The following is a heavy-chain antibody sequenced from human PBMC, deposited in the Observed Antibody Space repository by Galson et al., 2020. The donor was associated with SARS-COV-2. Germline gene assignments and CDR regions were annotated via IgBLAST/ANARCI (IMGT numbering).Heavy chain of an antibody. J-gene: IGHJ6*02. V-gene: IGHV3-74*01. Sequence: GGSLRLSCEASGFIFSNYWMHWVRQVPGKGLVWVSRIDGDGSNTGYADSVEGRFTISRDNAKHTVFLQMDRLRAEDSAVYYCAGDRSYYDNSGYYFYSYGMSVWGQGTTVTVSS. D-gene: IGHD3-22*01. CDR3: AGDRSYYDNSGYYFYSYGMSV. CDR1: GFIFSNYW. CDR2: IDGDGSNT.